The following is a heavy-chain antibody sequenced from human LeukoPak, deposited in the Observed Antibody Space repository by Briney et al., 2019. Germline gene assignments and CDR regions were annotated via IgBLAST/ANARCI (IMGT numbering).Heavy chain of an antibody. CDR3: VRIPNSANFPNWFDP. CDR1: GFTFSSYN. D-gene: IGHD2/OR15-2a*01. CDR2: ISGNSGYI. J-gene: IGHJ5*02. Sequence: GGSLRLSCPASGFTFSSYNMKWVRLAPEKGLEWISSISGNSGYISYADSVKGRFTVSRDNAKNSLYLQMNSLRADDTAVYYCVRIPNSANFPNWFDPWGQGTLVTVSS. V-gene: IGHV3-21*01.